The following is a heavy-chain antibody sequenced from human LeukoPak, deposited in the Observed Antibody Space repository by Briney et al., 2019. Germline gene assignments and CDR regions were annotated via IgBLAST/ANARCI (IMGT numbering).Heavy chain of an antibody. J-gene: IGHJ6*02. CDR2: ISYDGSNK. CDR1: GFTVSSNY. D-gene: IGHD3-3*01. CDR3: AKAYYDFWSGYYTDYYYYGMDV. Sequence: GGSLRLSCAASGFTVSSNYMSWVRQAPGKGLEWVAVISYDGSNKYYADSVKGRFTISRDNSKNTLYLQMNSLRAEDTAVYYCAKAYYDFWSGYYTDYYYYGMDVWGQGPRSPSP. V-gene: IGHV3-30*18.